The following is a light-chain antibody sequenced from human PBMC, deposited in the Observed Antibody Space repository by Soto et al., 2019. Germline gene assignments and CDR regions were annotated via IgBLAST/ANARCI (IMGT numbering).Light chain of an antibody. V-gene: IGKV1-5*01. CDR3: QQFGYSLWT. CDR1: QRIATW. Sequence: DIPLTQSPSTLSASVGDRVTITCRASQRIATWLAWYQHQPGSAPKLLIYGASTLQSGVPSRFSGSGSGAEFTLTIDNLQPEDFATYYCQQFGYSLWTFGQGTKVEI. J-gene: IGKJ1*01. CDR2: GAS.